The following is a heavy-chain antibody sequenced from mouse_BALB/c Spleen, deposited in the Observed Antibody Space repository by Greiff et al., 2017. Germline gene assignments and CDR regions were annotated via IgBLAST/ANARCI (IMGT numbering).Heavy chain of an antibody. CDR1: GYAFSSSW. CDR3: ANAYYRYHYYAMDY. D-gene: IGHD2-14*01. V-gene: IGHV1-82*01. J-gene: IGHJ4*01. Sequence: QVQLKQSGPELVKPGASVKISCKASGYAFSSSWMNWVKQRPGQGLEWIGRIYPGDGDTNYNGKFKGKATLTADKSSSTAYMQLSSLTSVDSAVYFCANAYYRYHYYAMDYWGQGTSVTVSS. CDR2: IYPGDGDT.